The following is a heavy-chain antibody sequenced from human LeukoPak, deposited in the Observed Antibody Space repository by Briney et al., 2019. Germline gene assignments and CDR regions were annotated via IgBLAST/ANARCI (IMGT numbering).Heavy chain of an antibody. D-gene: IGHD3-10*01. Sequence: GGSLRLSCAPSGFTFSSYNMNWVRQAPGKGLEWVASISPSGDYIHYADSVKGRFTISRDNAKNSLFLQMNSLRAEDTAVYYCTGLRTALTYYYGLRQGYWGQGTLVTVSS. J-gene: IGHJ4*02. V-gene: IGHV3-21*01. CDR1: GFTFSSYN. CDR2: ISPSGDYI. CDR3: TGLRTALTYYYGLRQGY.